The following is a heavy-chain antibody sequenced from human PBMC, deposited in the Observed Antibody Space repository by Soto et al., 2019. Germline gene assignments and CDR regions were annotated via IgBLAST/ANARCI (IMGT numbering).Heavy chain of an antibody. CDR2: INHSGST. CDR3: ARAGVTDIVVVPAAIGGWRRRNNWFDP. Sequence: SETLSLTCAVYGGSFSGYYWSWIRQPPGKGLEWIGEINHSGSTNYNPSLKSRVTISVDTSKNQFSLKLSSVTAADTAVYYCARAGVTDIVVVPAAIGGWRRRNNWFDPWGQGTLVTVSS. CDR1: GGSFSGYY. D-gene: IGHD2-2*02. J-gene: IGHJ5*02. V-gene: IGHV4-34*01.